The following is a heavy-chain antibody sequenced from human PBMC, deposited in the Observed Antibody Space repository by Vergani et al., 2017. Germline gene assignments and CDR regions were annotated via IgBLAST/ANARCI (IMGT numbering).Heavy chain of an antibody. V-gene: IGHV3-21*01. D-gene: IGHD6-19*01. J-gene: IGHJ6*02. CDR2: ISSSSSYI. Sequence: EVQLVESGGGLVTPGGSLRLSCAASGFTFSSYSMNWVRQAPGKGLEWVSSISSSSSYIYYADSVKGRVTISRENAKNSLYLQMNSLRAEDTAVYYCARDPSGTGGWPVYCMDVWGQGTTVTVSS. CDR1: GFTFSSYS. CDR3: ARDPSGTGGWPVYCMDV.